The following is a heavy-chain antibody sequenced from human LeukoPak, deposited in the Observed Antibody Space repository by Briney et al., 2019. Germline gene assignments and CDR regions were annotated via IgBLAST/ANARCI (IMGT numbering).Heavy chain of an antibody. CDR2: INHSGST. CDR3: TLIAVAHYYFDY. CDR1: GGSISSSSYY. J-gene: IGHJ4*02. V-gene: IGHV4-39*07. Sequence: SETLSLTCTVSGGSISSSSYYWSWIRQPPGKGLEWIGEINHSGSTNYNPSLKSRVTISVDTSKNQFSLKLSSVTAADTAVYYCTLIAVAHYYFDYWGQGTLVTVSS. D-gene: IGHD6-19*01.